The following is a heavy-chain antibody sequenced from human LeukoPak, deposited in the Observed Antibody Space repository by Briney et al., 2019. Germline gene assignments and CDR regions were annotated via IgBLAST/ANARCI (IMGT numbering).Heavy chain of an antibody. Sequence: SETLSLACTVSGGYITGYYWSWVRQPPGKALEWIGYVFYNRITDYNPSLESRVTISVDTSKNQFSLRLSSVSAADTAIYYCARHTPLLGGITQFDYWGQGTLVTVSS. CDR1: GGYITGYY. J-gene: IGHJ4*02. CDR3: ARHTPLLGGITQFDY. D-gene: IGHD3-16*01. V-gene: IGHV4-59*08. CDR2: VFYNRIT.